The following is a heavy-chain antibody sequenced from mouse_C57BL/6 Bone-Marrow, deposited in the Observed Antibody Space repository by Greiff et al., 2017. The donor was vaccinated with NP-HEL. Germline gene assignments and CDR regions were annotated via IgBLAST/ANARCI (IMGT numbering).Heavy chain of an antibody. Sequence: QVQLQQSGAELVRPGTSVKLSCKASGYTFTSYWMHWVKQRPGQGLEWIGVIDPSDSYTNYNQKFKGKATLTVDTSSSTAYMQLSSLTSEDSAVYYCARDTTRFFAYWGQGTLVTVSA. CDR2: IDPSDSYT. V-gene: IGHV1-59*01. CDR3: ARDTTRFFAY. CDR1: GYTFTSYW. J-gene: IGHJ3*01. D-gene: IGHD1-1*01.